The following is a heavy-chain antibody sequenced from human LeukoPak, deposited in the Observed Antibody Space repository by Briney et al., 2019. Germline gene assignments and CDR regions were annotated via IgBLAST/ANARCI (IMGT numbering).Heavy chain of an antibody. Sequence: ASVKVSCKVSGYTLTELSMHWVRQAPGKGLEWMGGFDPEDGETIYAQKFQGRVTMTEDTSTDTAYMELSSLRSEDTAVYYCARGRNHIYLEMATMGSDYWGQGTLVTVSS. V-gene: IGHV1-24*01. CDR3: ARGRNHIYLEMATMGSDY. CDR1: GYTLTELS. J-gene: IGHJ4*02. CDR2: FDPEDGET. D-gene: IGHD5-24*01.